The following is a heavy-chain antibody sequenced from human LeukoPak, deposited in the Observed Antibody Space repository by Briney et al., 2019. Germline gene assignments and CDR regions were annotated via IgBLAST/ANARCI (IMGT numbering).Heavy chain of an antibody. J-gene: IGHJ4*02. CDR2: ISYDGSNK. V-gene: IGHV3-30-3*01. D-gene: IGHD3-22*01. Sequence: GGSLRLSCAASRFTFSSYAMHWVRQAPGKGLEWVAVISYDGSNKYYADSVKGRFTISRDNSKNTLYLQMNSLRAEDTAVYYCAKEEYYYDSSGYYYFDYWGQGTLVTVSS. CDR3: AKEEYYYDSSGYYYFDY. CDR1: RFTFSSYA.